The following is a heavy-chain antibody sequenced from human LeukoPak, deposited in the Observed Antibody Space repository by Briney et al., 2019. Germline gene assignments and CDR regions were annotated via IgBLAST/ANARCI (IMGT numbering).Heavy chain of an antibody. CDR3: AKAVHYDFWSGYPHFDY. CDR1: GFTFSSYA. Sequence: GGSLRLSCAASGFTFSSYAMSWVRQAPGKGLEWVSAISGSGGSTYYADSVKGRFTISRDNSKNTLYLQMNSLRAEDTAVYYCAKAVHYDFWSGYPHFDYWGQGNLVTVSS. J-gene: IGHJ4*02. CDR2: ISGSGGST. D-gene: IGHD3-3*01. V-gene: IGHV3-23*01.